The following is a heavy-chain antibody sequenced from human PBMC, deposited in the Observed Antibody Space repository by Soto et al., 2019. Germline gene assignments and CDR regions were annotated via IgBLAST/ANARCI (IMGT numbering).Heavy chain of an antibody. Sequence: GGSLRLSCTGSGFDFGDYYMSWIRQAPGKGLEWVSYIDSGDGTTYYTDSVKGRFTISRDNAKKTVYLQMSSLRVEDTALYYCARHHGPTTSENWFDPWGQGTLVTVSS. D-gene: IGHD5-12*01. V-gene: IGHV3-11*01. CDR1: GFDFGDYY. J-gene: IGHJ5*02. CDR2: IDSGDGTT. CDR3: ARHHGPTTSENWFDP.